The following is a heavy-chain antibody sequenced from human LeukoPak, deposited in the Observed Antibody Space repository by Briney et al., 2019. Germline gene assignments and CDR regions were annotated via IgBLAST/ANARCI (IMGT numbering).Heavy chain of an antibody. CDR1: GFTFSSYG. D-gene: IGHD3-22*01. V-gene: IGHV3-30*18. CDR2: ISYDGSNK. J-gene: IGHJ4*02. Sequence: GGSLRLSCAASGFTFSSYGMHWVRQAPGKGLEWVAVISYDGSNKYYADSVKGRFTISRDNSKNTLYLQMNSLRAEDTAVYYCAKDLDYYDSSGYGYWGQGTLVTASS. CDR3: AKDLDYYDSSGYGY.